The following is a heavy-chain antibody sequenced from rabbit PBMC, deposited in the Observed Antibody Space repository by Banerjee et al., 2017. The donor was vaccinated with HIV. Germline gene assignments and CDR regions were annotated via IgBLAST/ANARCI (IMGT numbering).Heavy chain of an antibody. D-gene: IGHD2-1*01. CDR1: GIDFSLYY. Sequence: QLKESRGGLVQPGGSLKLSCKASGIDFSLYYMSWVRQAPGKGLEWIGYIDPIFGSTYYATWVDGRFTISSHNAQNTLYLQLNSLTAADTATYFCARGYDDYDARLDLWGPGTLVTVS. CDR3: ARGYDDYDARLDL. J-gene: IGHJ3*01. V-gene: IGHV1S7*01. CDR2: IDPIFGST.